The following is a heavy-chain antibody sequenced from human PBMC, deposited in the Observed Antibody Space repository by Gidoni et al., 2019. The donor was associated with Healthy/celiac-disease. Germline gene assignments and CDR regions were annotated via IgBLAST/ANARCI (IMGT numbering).Heavy chain of an antibody. Sequence: QLQLQESGPGLVKPSETLSLTCTVSGGSISSSSYYWGWLRQPPGKGLEWIGSIYYSGSTYYNPSLKSRVTISVDTSKNQFSLKLSSVTAADTAVYYCARQGWAIFGVVIIYSLGDNWFDPWGQGTLVTVSS. CDR1: GGSISSSSYY. CDR3: ARQGWAIFGVVIIYSLGDNWFDP. CDR2: IYYSGST. D-gene: IGHD3-3*01. J-gene: IGHJ5*02. V-gene: IGHV4-39*01.